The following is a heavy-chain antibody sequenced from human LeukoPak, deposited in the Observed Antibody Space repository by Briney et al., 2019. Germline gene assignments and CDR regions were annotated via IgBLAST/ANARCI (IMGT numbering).Heavy chain of an antibody. D-gene: IGHD3-3*01. V-gene: IGHV1-69*01. Sequence: GSSVKVSCKASEGTFSSYAISWVRQAPGQGLEWMGGIIPIFGTANYAQKFQGRVTITADESTSTAYMELSSLRSEDTAVYYCARVDFWSGYPSLDAFDIWGQGTMVTVSS. J-gene: IGHJ3*02. CDR1: EGTFSSYA. CDR2: IIPIFGTA. CDR3: ARVDFWSGYPSLDAFDI.